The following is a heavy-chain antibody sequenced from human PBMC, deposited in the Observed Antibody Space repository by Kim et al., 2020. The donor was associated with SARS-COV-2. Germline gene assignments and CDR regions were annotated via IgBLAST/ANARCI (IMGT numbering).Heavy chain of an antibody. CDR2: IWYDGSNK. CDR1: GFTFSSYG. V-gene: IGHV3-33*01. D-gene: IGHD2-21*01. Sequence: GGSLRLSCAASGFTFSSYGMHWVRQAPGKGLEWVAVIWYDGSNKYYADSVKGRFTISRDNSKNTLYLQMNSLRAEDTAVYYCARVGQGVVIATNTRPNYYGMDVWGQGTTVTVSS. CDR3: ARVGQGVVIATNTRPNYYGMDV. J-gene: IGHJ6*02.